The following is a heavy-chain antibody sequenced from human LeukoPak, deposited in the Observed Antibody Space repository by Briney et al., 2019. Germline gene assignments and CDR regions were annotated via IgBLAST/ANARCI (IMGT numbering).Heavy chain of an antibody. J-gene: IGHJ4*01. CDR2: IYYSGST. Sequence: PSETLSLTCTVSGGSISNNYWSWFRQPPGKGLEWIGYIYYSGSTNYNPSLKSRVTISVDTSKSQFSLKLSSVTAADTAVYYCASHKGFWGHGTLVTVSS. CDR3: ASHKGF. CDR1: GGSISNNY. V-gene: IGHV4-59*01.